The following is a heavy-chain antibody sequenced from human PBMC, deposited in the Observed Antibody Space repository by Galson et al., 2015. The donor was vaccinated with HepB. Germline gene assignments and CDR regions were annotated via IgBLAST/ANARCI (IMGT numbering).Heavy chain of an antibody. J-gene: IGHJ4*02. V-gene: IGHV5-51*01. D-gene: IGHD4-17*01. CDR3: ARHDGDYGDYAQDGSFDY. CDR2: IYPGDSDT. Sequence: QSGAEVKKPGESLKISCKGSGYSFTSYWIGWVRQMPGKGLEWMGIIYPGDSDTRYSPSFQGQVTISADKSISTAYLQWSSLKASDTAMYYCARHDGDYGDYAQDGSFDYWGQGTLVTVSS. CDR1: GYSFTSYW.